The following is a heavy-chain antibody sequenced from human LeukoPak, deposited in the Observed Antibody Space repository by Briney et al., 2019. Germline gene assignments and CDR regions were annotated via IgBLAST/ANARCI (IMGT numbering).Heavy chain of an antibody. CDR2: IIPIFGTA. CDR3: ARIRYSGSYYLGGLDWFDP. J-gene: IGHJ5*02. CDR1: GGTFSSYA. V-gene: IGHV1-69*13. D-gene: IGHD1-26*01. Sequence: GASVNVSCKASGGTFSSYAISWVRQAPGQGLEWMGGIIPIFGTANYAQKFQGRVTITADESTSTAYMELSSLRSEDTAVYYCARIRYSGSYYLGGLDWFDPWGQGTLVTVSS.